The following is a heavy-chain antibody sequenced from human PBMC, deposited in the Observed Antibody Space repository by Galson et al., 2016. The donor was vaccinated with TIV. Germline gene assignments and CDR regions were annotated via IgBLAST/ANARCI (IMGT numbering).Heavy chain of an antibody. CDR2: IVPMFGIV. D-gene: IGHD3-3*01. V-gene: IGHV1-69*13. CDR3: ARGGWSGDPGDYHYFYMDV. J-gene: IGHJ6*03. Sequence: SVKVSCKAAGGTFTSFAISWVRQSPGQGLEWMGGIVPMFGIVTYAQRFQGRVTFTADASTSTDYLELRSLRSDDSAVYYCARGGWSGDPGDYHYFYMDVWGKGTTVIVSS. CDR1: GGTFTSFA.